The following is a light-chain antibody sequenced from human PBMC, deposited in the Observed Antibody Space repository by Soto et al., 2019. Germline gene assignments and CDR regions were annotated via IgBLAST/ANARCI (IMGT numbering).Light chain of an antibody. V-gene: IGKV1-39*01. CDR1: QSIIRY. CDR2: AAS. CDR3: QQTYGSSYN. J-gene: IGKJ2*01. Sequence: DIQMTQSPSSLSASVGDRVTITCRASQSIIRYLSWYQQKPGKAPELLIYAASSLQSGVPSRFRGSGSGTDFTLIISSLQPEDSATYYCQQTYGSSYNFGQGTKLEIK.